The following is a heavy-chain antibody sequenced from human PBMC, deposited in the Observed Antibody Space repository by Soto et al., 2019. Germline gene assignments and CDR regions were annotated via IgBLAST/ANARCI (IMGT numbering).Heavy chain of an antibody. CDR3: ARDHYDFWSGDSDRYYYGMDV. Sequence: GGSLRLSCAASGFTFSSYSMNWVRQAPGKGLEWVSYISSSSSTIYYADSVKGRFTISRDNAKNSLYLQMNSLRDEDTAVYYCARDHYDFWSGDSDRYYYGMDVWGQGSTVTVSS. D-gene: IGHD3-3*01. CDR1: GFTFSSYS. J-gene: IGHJ6*02. V-gene: IGHV3-48*02. CDR2: ISSSSSTI.